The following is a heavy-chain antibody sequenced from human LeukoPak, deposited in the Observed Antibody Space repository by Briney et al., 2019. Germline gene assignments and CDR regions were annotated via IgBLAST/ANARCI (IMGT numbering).Heavy chain of an antibody. Sequence: SETLSLTCTVSGQSLDSTYYWAWIRQPPGKWLEWIGSTSQRGSPYYKPSLKSRLAIPVDMPKNQILLRLTSVTATDTAMYYCARGVYGSQDSWGQGTLVTVSS. D-gene: IGHD1-26*01. J-gene: IGHJ4*02. V-gene: IGHV4-38-2*02. CDR2: TSQRGSP. CDR1: GQSLDSTYY. CDR3: ARGVYGSQDS.